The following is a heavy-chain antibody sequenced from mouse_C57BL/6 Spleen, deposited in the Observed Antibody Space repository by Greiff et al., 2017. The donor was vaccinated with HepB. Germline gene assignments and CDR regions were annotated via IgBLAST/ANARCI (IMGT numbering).Heavy chain of an antibody. D-gene: IGHD1-1*01. J-gene: IGHJ2*01. V-gene: IGHV5-4*01. CDR2: ISDGGSYT. Sequence: DVQLVESGGGLVKPGGSLKLSCAASGFTFSSYAMSWVRQTPEKRLEWVATISDGGSYTYYPDNVKGRFTISRDNAKNNLYLQMSHLKSEDTAMYYCARDSRVVATYYFDYWGQGTTLTVSS. CDR1: GFTFSSYA. CDR3: ARDSRVVATYYFDY.